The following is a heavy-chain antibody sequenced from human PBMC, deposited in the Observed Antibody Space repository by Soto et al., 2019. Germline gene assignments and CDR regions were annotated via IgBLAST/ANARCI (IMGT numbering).Heavy chain of an antibody. Sequence: PSETLSLTCTVSSGSISSSGGYCWSWIRQHPGKGLEWIGYIYYSGSTYYNPSLKSRVTISVDTSKNQFSLKLSSVTAADTAVYYCARAGHSSSSEGANWFHPSGQGTLVTVST. CDR2: IYYSGST. CDR3: ARAGHSSSSEGANWFHP. CDR1: SGSISSSGGYC. V-gene: IGHV4-31*03. J-gene: IGHJ5*02. D-gene: IGHD6-6*01.